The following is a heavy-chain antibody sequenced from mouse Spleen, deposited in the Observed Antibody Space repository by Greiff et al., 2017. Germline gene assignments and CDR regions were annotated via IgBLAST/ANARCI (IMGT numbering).Heavy chain of an antibody. V-gene: IGHV1-52*01. CDR2: IDPSDSET. D-gene: IGHD4-1*01. Sequence: VQLQQSGAELVRPGSSVKLSCKASGYTFTSYWMHWVKQRPIQGLEWIGNIDPSDSETHYNQKFKDKATLTVDKSSSTAYMQLSSLTSEDSAVYYCAPELGRGAWFAYWGQGTLVTVSA. CDR3: APELGRGAWFAY. CDR1: GYTFTSYW. J-gene: IGHJ3*01.